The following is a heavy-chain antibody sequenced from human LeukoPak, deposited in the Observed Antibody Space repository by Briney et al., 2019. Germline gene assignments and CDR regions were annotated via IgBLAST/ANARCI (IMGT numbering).Heavy chain of an antibody. CDR1: GGSFSGYY. V-gene: IGHV4-34*01. D-gene: IGHD4-11*01. Sequence: SETLSLTCAVYGGSFSGYYWSWIRQPPGKGLEWIGEINQSGSTNYNPSLKSRVTISVDTSKNQFSLKLTSVTAADTAVYYCARLDGGGLTTVKGNFFDFWGQGTLVTVSS. CDR2: INQSGST. CDR3: ARLDGGGLTTVKGNFFDF. J-gene: IGHJ4*02.